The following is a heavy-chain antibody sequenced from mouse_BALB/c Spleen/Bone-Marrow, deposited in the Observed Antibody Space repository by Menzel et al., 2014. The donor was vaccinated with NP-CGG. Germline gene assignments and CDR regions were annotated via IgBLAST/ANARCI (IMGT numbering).Heavy chain of an antibody. CDR3: ARGTSNWFAY. CDR1: GFDFSRYW. J-gene: IGHJ3*01. Sequence: EVKAEESGGGLVQPGGSLKLSCAASGFDFSRYWMSWVRQAPGKGLEWIGEINPDSSTINYTPSLKDKFIISRDNAKNTLYLQMSKVRSEDTALYYCARGTSNWFAYWGQGTLVTVSA. CDR2: INPDSSTI. V-gene: IGHV4-1*02. D-gene: IGHD3-3*01.